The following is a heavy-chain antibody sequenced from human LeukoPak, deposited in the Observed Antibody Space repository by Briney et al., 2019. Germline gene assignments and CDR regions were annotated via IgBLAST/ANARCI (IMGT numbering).Heavy chain of an antibody. J-gene: IGHJ4*02. CDR1: GGSISSGPYF. CDR3: ARHVYSGNYHVGESDY. CDR2: VHSIGTT. V-gene: IGHV3-53*01. D-gene: IGHD1-26*01. Sequence: ETLSLTCSVSGGSISSGPYFWSWVRQAPGKGLEWVSVVHSIGTTSYADSVKGRFTISRDNSKNTLYLQMNSLRAEDTAVYYCARHVYSGNYHVGESDYWGQGTLVTVSS.